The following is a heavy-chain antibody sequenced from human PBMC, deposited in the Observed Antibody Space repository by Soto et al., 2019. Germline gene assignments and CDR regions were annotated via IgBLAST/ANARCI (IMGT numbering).Heavy chain of an antibody. V-gene: IGHV4-39*01. CDR3: ARHRGPTGPNY. Sequence: QLQLQESGPGLVKPSETLSLTCTVSGDSISSNNYHWGWIRQPPGKGLEWIGSMYHSGNTYHNPSLKSRVTISVDTSKNQLSLNLRSVTAADTAVYYCARHRGPTGPNYWGKGTLVTVSS. CDR2: MYHSGNT. D-gene: IGHD3-10*01. J-gene: IGHJ4*02. CDR1: GDSISSNNYH.